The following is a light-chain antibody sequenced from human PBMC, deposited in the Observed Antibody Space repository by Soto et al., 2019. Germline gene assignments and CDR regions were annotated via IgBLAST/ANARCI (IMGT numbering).Light chain of an antibody. CDR3: QESYVTQYT. Sequence: DVQLTQSPSSLSASVGDRVTITCRASQNINTYLNWYQHKPGKAPNLLIYGASTVHSGVPLRFSGSGSGTDFTLTTSSLDSEDLATNYCQESYVTQYTFGQGTKLE. CDR1: QNINTY. J-gene: IGKJ2*01. V-gene: IGKV1-39*01. CDR2: GAS.